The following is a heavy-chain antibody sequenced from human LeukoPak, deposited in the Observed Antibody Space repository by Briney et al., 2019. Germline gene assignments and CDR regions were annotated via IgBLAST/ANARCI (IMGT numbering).Heavy chain of an antibody. CDR1: GFTFSSYA. Sequence: PGGSLRLSCAASGFTFSSYAMHWARQAPGKGLEWVAVISYDGGITNYADSVKGRFTISRDNSKNTLYLQLNSLRAEDAAVYYCARDSTYYYASGSSGPHYFDYWGQGTLVTVSS. D-gene: IGHD3-10*01. CDR2: ISYDGGIT. CDR3: ARDSTYYYASGSSGPHYFDY. J-gene: IGHJ4*02. V-gene: IGHV3-30*01.